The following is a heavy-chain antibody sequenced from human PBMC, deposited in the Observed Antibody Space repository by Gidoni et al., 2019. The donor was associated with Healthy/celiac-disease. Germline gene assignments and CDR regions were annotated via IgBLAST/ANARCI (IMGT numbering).Heavy chain of an antibody. Sequence: QVQLQQWGAGLLKPSETLSLTCAVYGGSFSGYYWSWIRQPPGKGLEWIGEINHSGSTNYNPSLKSRVTISVDTSKNQFSLKLSSVTAADTAVYYCARDGRRGGYFDYWGQGTLVTVSS. V-gene: IGHV4-34*01. CDR2: INHSGST. D-gene: IGHD3-16*01. CDR1: GGSFSGYY. J-gene: IGHJ4*02. CDR3: ARDGRRGGYFDY.